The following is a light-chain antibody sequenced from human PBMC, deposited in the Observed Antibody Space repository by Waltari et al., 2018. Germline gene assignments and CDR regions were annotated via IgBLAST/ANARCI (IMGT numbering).Light chain of an antibody. CDR1: QSVGRS. CDR3: QRYVRLPVT. Sequence: EIVLTQSPGTLPLSPGERDTLSCRASQSVGRSLAWYQRKPGQAPRLLIYDTSNRATGIPEMFSGSGSGTDFSLTISRLEPEDFAVYYCQRYVRLPVTFGQGTKVEIK. V-gene: IGKV3-20*01. CDR2: DTS. J-gene: IGKJ1*01.